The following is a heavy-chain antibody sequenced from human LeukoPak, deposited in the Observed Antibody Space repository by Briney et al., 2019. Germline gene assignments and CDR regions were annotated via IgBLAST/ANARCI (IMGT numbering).Heavy chain of an antibody. CDR3: ARPLHLGADAFDI. CDR2: IYYSGST. D-gene: IGHD1-26*01. V-gene: IGHV4-34*01. Sequence: SETLSLTCGGYGGSFSGYYWSWILQPPGKGLEWIGSIYYSGSTYYNPSLKSRVTISVDTSKNQFSLKLSSVTAADTAVYYCARPLHLGADAFDIWGQGTMVTVSS. CDR1: GGSFSGYY. J-gene: IGHJ3*02.